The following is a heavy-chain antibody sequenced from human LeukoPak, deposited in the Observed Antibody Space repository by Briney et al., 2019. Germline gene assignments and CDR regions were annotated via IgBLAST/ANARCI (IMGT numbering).Heavy chain of an antibody. D-gene: IGHD3-10*01. V-gene: IGHV4-34*01. J-gene: IGHJ6*03. CDR2: INHSGST. Sequence: GSLRLPCAASGFTFSGYSMNWVRQAPGKGLEWIGEINHSGSTNYNPSLKSRVTISVDTSKNQFSLKLSSVTAADTAVYYCARAVLLWFGESYYMDVWGKGTTVTVSS. CDR1: GFTFSGYS. CDR3: ARAVLLWFGESYYMDV.